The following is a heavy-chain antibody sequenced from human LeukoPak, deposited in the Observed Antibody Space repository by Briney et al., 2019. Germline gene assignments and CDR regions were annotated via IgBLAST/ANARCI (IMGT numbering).Heavy chain of an antibody. CDR1: GGSISSSSYY. V-gene: IGHV4-61*05. CDR3: ARYSDVLTVHRPFDY. CDR2: IYYSGST. D-gene: IGHD3-9*01. Sequence: PSETLSLTCTVSGGSISSSSYYWGWIRQPPGKGLEWIGYIYYSGSTDYNPSLKSRVTMSVDTSKNQFSLRLTSVTAADTAVYYCARYSDVLTVHRPFDYWGQGTLVTVSS. J-gene: IGHJ4*02.